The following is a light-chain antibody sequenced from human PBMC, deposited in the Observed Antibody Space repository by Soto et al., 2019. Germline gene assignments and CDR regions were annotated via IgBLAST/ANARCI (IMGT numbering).Light chain of an antibody. CDR1: QSINNR. V-gene: IGKV1-5*01. CDR2: DAS. Sequence: IQMTQSPSTLSASIGDRVTITCRASQSINNRLAWYQQMPGKAPNLLIYDASTLESGVPSRFRGSGSETEFALTISGLQPDDFATYYCQQFIDGWKFGQGTQVEIK. J-gene: IGKJ1*01. CDR3: QQFIDGWK.